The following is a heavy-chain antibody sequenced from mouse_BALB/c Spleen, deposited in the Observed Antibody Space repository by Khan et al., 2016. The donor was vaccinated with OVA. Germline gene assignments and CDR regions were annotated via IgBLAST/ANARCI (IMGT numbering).Heavy chain of an antibody. CDR2: ITSGGSYT. CDR3: TRDRNYYGSSFYFDD. D-gene: IGHD1-1*01. CDR1: GFTFSSYS. J-gene: IGHJ2*01. V-gene: IGHV5-6-4*01. Sequence: EVELVESGGDLVKPGGSLRLSCAASGFTFSSYSMSWVRQTPEKRLEWVATITSGGSYTYYPDSVQGRFTISRDTATNTPFLQMSSLRSEDTAMYYCTRDRNYYGSSFYFDDGGQGTTHTVSS.